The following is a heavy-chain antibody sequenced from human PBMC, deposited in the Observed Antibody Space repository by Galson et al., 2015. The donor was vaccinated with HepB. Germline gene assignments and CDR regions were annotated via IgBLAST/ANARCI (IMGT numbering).Heavy chain of an antibody. J-gene: IGHJ5*02. V-gene: IGHV7-4-1*02. CDR1: GYTFTSYA. Sequence: SVKVSCKASGYTFTSYAMNWVRQVPGQGLEWMGWINTNSRNPTYAQGFTGRFVFSLDTSVSTAYLQISSLKAEDTAMYYCARRNGNYWFDPWGQGTLVTVSS. CDR2: INTNSRNP. D-gene: IGHD5-24*01. CDR3: ARRNGNYWFDP.